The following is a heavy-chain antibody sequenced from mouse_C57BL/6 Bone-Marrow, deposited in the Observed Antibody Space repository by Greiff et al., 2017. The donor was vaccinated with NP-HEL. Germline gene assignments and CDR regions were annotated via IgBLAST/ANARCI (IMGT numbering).Heavy chain of an antibody. CDR1: GYTFTSYG. J-gene: IGHJ3*01. V-gene: IGHV1-81*01. CDR2: IYPRSGNT. Sequence: QVQLQQSGAELARPGASVKLSCKASGYTFTSYGISWVKQRTGQGLEWIGEIYPRSGNTYYNEKFKGKATLTADKSSSTAYMELRSLTSEDAAVDFCSRESFRAWFAYWGQGTLVTVSA. CDR3: SRESFRAWFAY.